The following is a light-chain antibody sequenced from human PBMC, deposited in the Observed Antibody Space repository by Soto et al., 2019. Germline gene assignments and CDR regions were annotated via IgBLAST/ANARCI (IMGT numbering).Light chain of an antibody. V-gene: IGLV2-14*01. Sequence: QSALPQPASVSGSPGQSITISCTGTSSDVGNFNSVSWYRQHPDKAPELMIYEVTNRPSGVSNRFSGSKSGNTASLTISGLQAEDGADYYCSSYTTSTTVVFGGGTKVTVL. J-gene: IGLJ2*01. CDR1: SSDVGNFNS. CDR2: EVT. CDR3: SSYTTSTTVV.